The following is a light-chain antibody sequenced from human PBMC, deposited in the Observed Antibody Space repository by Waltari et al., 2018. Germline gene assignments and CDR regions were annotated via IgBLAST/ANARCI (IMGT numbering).Light chain of an antibody. CDR3: QKYGSTPRP. CDR2: DAS. Sequence: LTQSPGTLSLSPGERASLSCRASQSLSNNYVAWYQHKPGQAPRLLIFDASRRATGIPDRFSGSGSGTDFTLTISSLEPEDFAVYYCQKYGSTPRPFGGGTKVEIK. CDR1: QSLSNNY. J-gene: IGKJ4*01. V-gene: IGKV3-20*01.